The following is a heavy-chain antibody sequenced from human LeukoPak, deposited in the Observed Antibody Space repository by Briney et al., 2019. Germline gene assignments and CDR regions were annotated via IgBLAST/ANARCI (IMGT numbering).Heavy chain of an antibody. Sequence: GASVKVSCKASGYTFTGYYMHWVRQAPGQGLEWMGWINPNSSGTNYAQKFQGRVTRTRDTSISTAYMELSRLRSDDTAVYYCASLTIFGVAQGKGPFDYWGQGTLVTVSS. J-gene: IGHJ4*02. CDR2: INPNSSGT. CDR1: GYTFTGYY. V-gene: IGHV1-2*02. CDR3: ASLTIFGVAQGKGPFDY. D-gene: IGHD3-3*01.